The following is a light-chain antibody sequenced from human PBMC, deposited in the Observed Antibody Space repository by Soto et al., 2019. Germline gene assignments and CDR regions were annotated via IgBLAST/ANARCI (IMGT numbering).Light chain of an antibody. CDR2: LGS. J-gene: IGKJ4*01. CDR3: MQALQTPT. CDR1: QSLLHSDGNNY. Sequence: EIVMTQSPLSLPVTPGEPASISCRSSQSLLHSDGNNYMGWYLQKPGHSPQLLIYLGSNRASGVPDRFSGSGSGTDFTLTISRVEAEDVGVYYCMQALQTPTFGGGTKVDIK. V-gene: IGKV2-28*01.